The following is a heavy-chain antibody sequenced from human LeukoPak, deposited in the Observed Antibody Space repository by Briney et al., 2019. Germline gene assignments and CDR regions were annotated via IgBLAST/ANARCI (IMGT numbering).Heavy chain of an antibody. V-gene: IGHV3-53*01. D-gene: IGHD4-17*01. CDR3: ARLTVTYYFDY. J-gene: IGHJ4*02. Sequence: GGSLRLSCAASGFTVSSNYMSWVRQAPGKGLEWVSVIYSGGTTYYADPVKGRFTISRDNSKNTLYLQMSSLRAEDTAVYYCARLTVTYYFDYWGQGTLVTVSS. CDR1: GFTVSSNY. CDR2: IYSGGTT.